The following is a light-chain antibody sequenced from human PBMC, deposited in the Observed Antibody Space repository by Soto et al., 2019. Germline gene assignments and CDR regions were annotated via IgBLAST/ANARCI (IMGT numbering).Light chain of an antibody. J-gene: IGLJ1*01. CDR3: KSYAGSNTYV. V-gene: IGLV2-14*03. Sequence: QSVLTQPASVSGSPGQSITISCTGTSSDLGTYNYVSWYQQYPDKAPKLIIYDVRNRPSEVSDRFSGSKSGDTASLIISGLQAEDEADYFCKSYAGSNTYVFGSGTKVTVL. CDR1: SSDLGTYNY. CDR2: DVR.